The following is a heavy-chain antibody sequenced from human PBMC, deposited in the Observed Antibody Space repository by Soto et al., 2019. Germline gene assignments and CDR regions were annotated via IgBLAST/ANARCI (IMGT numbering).Heavy chain of an antibody. J-gene: IGHJ6*02. D-gene: IGHD3-3*01. V-gene: IGHV5-10-1*01. Sequence: PGASLKISCNGSGYSFTSYWISWVRQMPGKGLEWMGRIDPSDSYTNYSPSFQGHVTISADKSISTAYLQWSSLKASDTAMYYCAITISLYGGHMDVWGQGTTVTVSS. CDR2: IDPSDSYT. CDR1: GYSFTSYW. CDR3: AITISLYGGHMDV.